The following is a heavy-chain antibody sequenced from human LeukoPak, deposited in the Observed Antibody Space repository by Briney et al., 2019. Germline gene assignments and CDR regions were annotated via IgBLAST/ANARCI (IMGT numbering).Heavy chain of an antibody. V-gene: IGHV3-7*01. D-gene: IGHD5-12*01. Sequence: GGSLRLSCAASGFRFTGYWMTWVRQAPGKGLEWVARLHPDGSERNYVGSVEVRFTVSGDNAKSSLYLQMNSLRVEDTAVYYCARGGYSFDYLGQGTLVTLSS. CDR2: LHPDGSER. CDR3: ARGGYSFDY. J-gene: IGHJ4*02. CDR1: GFRFTGYW.